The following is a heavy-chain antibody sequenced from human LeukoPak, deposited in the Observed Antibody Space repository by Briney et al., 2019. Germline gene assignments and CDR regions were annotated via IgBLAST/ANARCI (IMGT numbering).Heavy chain of an antibody. CDR3: AKFPLTSTGFFDY. V-gene: IGHV3-7*01. D-gene: IGHD4-17*01. CDR2: IKQDGSEK. CDR1: GFTFSSYW. Sequence: GGSLRLSCAASGFTFSSYWMSWVRQAPGKGLGWVANIKQDGSEKYYVDSVKGRFTISRDNAKNSLFLQMNSQRAEDTAVYYCAKFPLTSTGFFDYWGQGTLVTVSS. J-gene: IGHJ4*02.